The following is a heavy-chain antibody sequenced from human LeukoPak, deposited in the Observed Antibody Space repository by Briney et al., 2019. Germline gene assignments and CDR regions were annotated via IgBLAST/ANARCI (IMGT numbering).Heavy chain of an antibody. CDR1: GGSISSSSYY. D-gene: IGHD2-2*01. CDR2: IYYSGST. J-gene: IGHJ6*03. CDR3: ARVPVGFSEDIVVVPAANPYYYYYYMDV. Sequence: SETLSLTCTVSGGSISSSSYYWGWIRQPPGKGLEWIGSIYYSGSTYYNPSLKSRVTISVDTSKNQFSLKLSSVTAADTAVYYCARVPVGFSEDIVVVPAANPYYYYYYMDVWGKGTTVTVSS. V-gene: IGHV4-39*01.